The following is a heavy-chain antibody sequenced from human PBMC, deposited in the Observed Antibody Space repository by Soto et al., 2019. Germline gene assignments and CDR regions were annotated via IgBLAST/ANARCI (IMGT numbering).Heavy chain of an antibody. D-gene: IGHD1-1*01. J-gene: IGHJ4*02. CDR2: LYHTGST. CDR3: ARATGTLRSRNCDY. V-gene: IGHV4-31*02. Sequence: WTWIRQPPGKGLEWIGSLYHTGSTYYSKSLRSRLTMSVDTSKSQFSLRLSSVTAADTAVYYCARATGTLRSRNCDYWGQGSLVTVSS.